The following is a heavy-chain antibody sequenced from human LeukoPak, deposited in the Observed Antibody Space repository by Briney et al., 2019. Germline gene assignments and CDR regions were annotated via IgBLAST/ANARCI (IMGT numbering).Heavy chain of an antibody. V-gene: IGHV1-69*05. D-gene: IGHD6-19*01. CDR1: GYTFTGYY. J-gene: IGHJ5*02. CDR3: ARGKYSSGWYPKNPRYNWFDP. CDR2: INPIFGTA. Sequence: GASVKVSCKASGYTFTGYYMHWVRQAPGQGLEWVGRINPIFGTANYAQKFQGRVTITTDESTSTAYMELSSLRSEDTAVYYCARGKYSSGWYPKNPRYNWFDPWGQRTLVTVSS.